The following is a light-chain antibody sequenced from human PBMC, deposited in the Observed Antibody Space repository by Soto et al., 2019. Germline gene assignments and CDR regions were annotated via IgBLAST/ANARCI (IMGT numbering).Light chain of an antibody. CDR2: EAS. Sequence: DIQMTQSPSSLSASVGDRVTITCRASLGISNYLAWFQQKPGKVPKLLIYEASTLQSGVASRFSGSGSGTDFTLTISSLQPEDVATYYCQNFNSAPYTFGQGTKLEIK. V-gene: IGKV1-27*01. J-gene: IGKJ2*01. CDR3: QNFNSAPYT. CDR1: LGISNY.